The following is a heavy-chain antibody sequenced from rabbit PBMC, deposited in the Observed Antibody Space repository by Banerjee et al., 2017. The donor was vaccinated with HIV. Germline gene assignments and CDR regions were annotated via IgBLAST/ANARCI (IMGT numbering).Heavy chain of an antibody. J-gene: IGHJ4*01. CDR2: ISGGSSGST. D-gene: IGHD4-1*01. Sequence: QSLEESGGDLVKPGASLTLTCTASGFSFSSGYDMCWVRQAPGKGLEWIACISGGSSGSTAYASWAKGRFTISKTSSTTVTLQMTSLTAADTATYFCARDLAGVIGWNFNLWGPGPWYRL. CDR3: ARDLAGVIGWNFNL. CDR1: GFSFSSGYD. V-gene: IGHV1S40*01.